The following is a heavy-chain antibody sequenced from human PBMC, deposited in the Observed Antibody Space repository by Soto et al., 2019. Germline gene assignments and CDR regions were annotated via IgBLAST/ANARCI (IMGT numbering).Heavy chain of an antibody. Sequence: GGSLRLSCAASGFTFSSYAMSWVRQAPGKGLEWVSAISGSGGSTYYADSVKGRFTISRDNSKNTLYLQMNSLRAEDTAVYYCAKRQQLVFDGPPNDAFDIWGQGTMVTVSS. J-gene: IGHJ3*02. V-gene: IGHV3-23*01. CDR2: ISGSGGST. CDR3: AKRQQLVFDGPPNDAFDI. D-gene: IGHD6-13*01. CDR1: GFTFSSYA.